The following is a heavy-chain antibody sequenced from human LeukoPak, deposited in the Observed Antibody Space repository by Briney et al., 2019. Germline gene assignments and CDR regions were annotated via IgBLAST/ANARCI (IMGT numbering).Heavy chain of an antibody. Sequence: ASVMVSCKASGYTFTSYDINWVRQAPGQGLEWMGWMNPNSGNTGYAQKFQGRVTMTRNISISTAYMELSSLRSEDTAVYYCTTVGNDYDFWSGYSDYWGQGTLVTVSP. J-gene: IGHJ4*02. CDR2: MNPNSGNT. CDR3: TTVGNDYDFWSGYSDY. CDR1: GYTFTSYD. V-gene: IGHV1-8*01. D-gene: IGHD3-3*01.